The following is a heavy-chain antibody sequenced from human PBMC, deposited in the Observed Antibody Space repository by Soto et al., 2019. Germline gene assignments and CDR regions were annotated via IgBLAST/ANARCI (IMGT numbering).Heavy chain of an antibody. Sequence: QVQLVQSGAEVKKPGASVKVSCKASGYTFSTYGVTWVRHAPGQGLEWMGWISTYNGYTDCAQKFQGRVTMTTDTSTSTAYMELTSLRSDDTAVYYCARGAGAVDVWGQGTTVTVSS. J-gene: IGHJ6*02. CDR2: ISTYNGYT. CDR3: ARGAGAVDV. V-gene: IGHV1-18*01. CDR1: GYTFSTYG. D-gene: IGHD7-27*01.